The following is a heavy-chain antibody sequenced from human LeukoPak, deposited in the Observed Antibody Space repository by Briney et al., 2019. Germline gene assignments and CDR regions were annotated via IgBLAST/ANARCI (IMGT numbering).Heavy chain of an antibody. CDR1: GGSISSSSYY. V-gene: IGHV4-39*01. J-gene: IGHJ4*02. Sequence: SETLSLTCTVSGGSISSSSYYWGWIRQPPGKGLEWIGSIYYSGSTYYNPSLKSRVTISVDTSKNQFSLKLSSVTAADTAVYYCARRSEAGTDLWGQGTLVTVSS. CDR3: ARRSEAGTDL. D-gene: IGHD6-19*01. CDR2: IYYSGST.